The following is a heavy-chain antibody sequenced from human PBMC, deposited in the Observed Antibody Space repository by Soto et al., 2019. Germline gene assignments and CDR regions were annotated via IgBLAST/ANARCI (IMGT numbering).Heavy chain of an antibody. CDR2: ISYDGSNK. V-gene: IGHV3-30*18. D-gene: IGHD2-15*01. Sequence: GGSLRLSCAASGFTFSSYGMHWVRQAPGKGLEWVAVISYDGSNKYYADSVKGRFTISRDNSKNTLYLQMNSLGAEDTAVYYCAKDGADIVVVVAATLSDYYYYYMDVWGKGTTVTVSS. CDR3: AKDGADIVVVVAATLSDYYYYYMDV. CDR1: GFTFSSYG. J-gene: IGHJ6*03.